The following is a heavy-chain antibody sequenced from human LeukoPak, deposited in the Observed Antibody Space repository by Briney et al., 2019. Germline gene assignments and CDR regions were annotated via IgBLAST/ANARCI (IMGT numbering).Heavy chain of an antibody. Sequence: SETLSLTCTVSGGSISSYYWSWIRQPAGKGLEWIGRIYSSGSTNYNPSLKSRVTMSVDTSNNQFSLKLSSVTAADTAVYYRARIIKTKDTTMTTAYWYFDLWGRGTLVTVSS. V-gene: IGHV4-4*07. CDR2: IYSSGST. D-gene: IGHD4-17*01. CDR1: GGSISSYY. CDR3: ARIIKTKDTTMTTAYWYFDL. J-gene: IGHJ2*01.